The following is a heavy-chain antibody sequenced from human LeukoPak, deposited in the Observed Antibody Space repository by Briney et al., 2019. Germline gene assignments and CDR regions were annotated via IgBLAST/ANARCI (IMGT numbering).Heavy chain of an antibody. CDR1: GFTFSSYW. CDR2: IKQDGSEK. V-gene: IGHV3-7*01. J-gene: IGHJ4*02. Sequence: GGSLKLSCEASGFTFSSYWMSWVRQAPGKGLEWVANIKQDGSEKYYVDSVKGRFTISRDNAKNSLYLQMNSLRAEDTAVYYCARGESQLLTDYWGQGTLVTVSS. D-gene: IGHD2-2*01. CDR3: ARGESQLLTDY.